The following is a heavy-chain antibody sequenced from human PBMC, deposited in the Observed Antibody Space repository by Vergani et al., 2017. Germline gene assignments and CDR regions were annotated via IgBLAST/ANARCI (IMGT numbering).Heavy chain of an antibody. J-gene: IGHJ4*02. V-gene: IGHV3-48*03. Sequence: EVQLVESGGGLVQPGGSLRLSCAASGFTFSSYEMNWVRQAPGKGLEWVSYISSSGSTIYYADSVKGRFTISRDNAKNSLYLQMNSLRAEDTAVYYCAAGPYYYDGSNDYWGQGTLVTGSS. CDR2: ISSSGSTI. CDR1: GFTFSSYE. CDR3: AAGPYYYDGSNDY. D-gene: IGHD3-22*01.